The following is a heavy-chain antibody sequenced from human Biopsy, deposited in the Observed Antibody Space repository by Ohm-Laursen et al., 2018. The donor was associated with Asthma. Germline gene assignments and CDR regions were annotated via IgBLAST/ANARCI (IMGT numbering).Heavy chain of an antibody. CDR1: GFAVSRDH. CDR3: VRGDSSIWSHYYFDY. Sequence: SLRLSCTASGFAVSRDHMFWVRQAPGKGLEWVSVIYSGGTSHTADSVRGRFTISRDYSKNTLYLQMHSLRAEDTAVYYCVRGDSSIWSHYYFDYWGQGTLVTVSS. D-gene: IGHD3-22*01. V-gene: IGHV3-53*01. CDR2: IYSGGTS. J-gene: IGHJ4*02.